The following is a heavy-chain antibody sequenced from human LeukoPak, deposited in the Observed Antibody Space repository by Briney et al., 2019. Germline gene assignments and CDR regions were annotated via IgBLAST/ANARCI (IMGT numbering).Heavy chain of an antibody. CDR2: VSDSGANT. J-gene: IGHJ6*02. D-gene: IGHD6-19*01. V-gene: IGHV3-23*01. Sequence: QAGGSLRLSCAASGFTFSNRAMSWVRQAPGKGLEWVSTVSDSGANTYYADSVKGRFTISRDNSKNTLYLQMNSLRAEDTAVYYCAKRRVAVAGTYYYYYGMDVWGQGTTVTVSS. CDR3: AKRRVAVAGTYYYYYGMDV. CDR1: GFTFSNRA.